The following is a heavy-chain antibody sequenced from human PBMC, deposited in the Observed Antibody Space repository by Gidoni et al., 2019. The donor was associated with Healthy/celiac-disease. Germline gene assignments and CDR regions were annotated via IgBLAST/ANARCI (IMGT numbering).Heavy chain of an antibody. CDR1: GYPFTSSA. Sequence: QVPLVQSGSELKKPGASVKVSCKASGYPFTSSAMNWVRQAPGQGLEWMGWINTNTGKPTYAQGFTGRFVFSLDTSVSTAYLQSCSLKAEDTAVYYCARDYSSSWYVLTSQYYGMDVWGQGTTVTVSS. V-gene: IGHV7-4-1*01. CDR2: INTNTGKP. CDR3: ARDYSSSWYVLTSQYYGMDV. D-gene: IGHD6-13*01. J-gene: IGHJ6*02.